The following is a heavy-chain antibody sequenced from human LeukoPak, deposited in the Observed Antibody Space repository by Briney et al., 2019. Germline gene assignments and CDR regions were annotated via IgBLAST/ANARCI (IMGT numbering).Heavy chain of an antibody. J-gene: IGHJ4*02. D-gene: IGHD6-13*01. CDR3: AKEGTARISTWYDN. V-gene: IGHV3-30*18. Sequence: PGGSLRLSCAGAGFTFSNYGMHWVRQAPGKGLECVAVISYEGGKTYYADSVKSRFTSSRDNSRVTLFLQMDSLRREGTAVYYCAKEGTARISTWYDNWGQGTLVTVSS. CDR1: GFTFSNYG. CDR2: ISYEGGKT.